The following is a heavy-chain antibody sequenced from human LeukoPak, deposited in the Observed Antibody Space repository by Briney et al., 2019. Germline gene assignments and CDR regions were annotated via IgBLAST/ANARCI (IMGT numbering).Heavy chain of an antibody. V-gene: IGHV4-59*01. CDR1: GGSISSYY. Sequence: PSETLSPTCTVSGGSISSYYWSWIRQPPGKGLEWIGYIYYSGSTNYNPSLKSRVTISVDTSKNQFSLKLSSVTAADTAVYYCARDRGYSSGWYRGAFDIWGQGTMVTVSS. CDR2: IYYSGST. D-gene: IGHD6-19*01. J-gene: IGHJ3*02. CDR3: ARDRGYSSGWYRGAFDI.